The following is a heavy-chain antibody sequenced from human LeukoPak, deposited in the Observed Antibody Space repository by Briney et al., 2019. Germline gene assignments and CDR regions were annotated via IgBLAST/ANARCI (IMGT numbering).Heavy chain of an antibody. J-gene: IGHJ4*02. Sequence: PGGSLRLSCAASGFTFNTYSMNWVRQAPGKGLEWVSSISTTSSYIYYADSVKGRLTISRDNAENSVYLQMNSLGAEDTAVYYCARDSGYSYGSFDYWGQGTLVTVPS. D-gene: IGHD5-18*01. CDR1: GFTFNTYS. CDR3: ARDSGYSYGSFDY. CDR2: ISTTSSYI. V-gene: IGHV3-21*01.